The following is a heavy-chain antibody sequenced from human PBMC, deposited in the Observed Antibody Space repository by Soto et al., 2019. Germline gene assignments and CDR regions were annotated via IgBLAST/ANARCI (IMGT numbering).Heavy chain of an antibody. J-gene: IGHJ5*02. CDR1: GFTFSDYY. V-gene: IGHV3-11*01. CDR2: ISKSGSII. CDR3: ARDLSPYSDYYDESTSETWFDP. D-gene: IGHD3-16*01. Sequence: GGSLRLSCAASGFTFSDYYMSWLRQPPGKGLEWVSYISKSGSIIHFADSVKGRFAISRDNAKNTLYLQMSSLRAEDTALYYCARDLSPYSDYYDESTSETWFDPWGQGTQVTVSS.